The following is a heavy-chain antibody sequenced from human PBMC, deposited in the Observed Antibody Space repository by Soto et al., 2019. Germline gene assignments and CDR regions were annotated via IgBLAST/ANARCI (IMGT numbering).Heavy chain of an antibody. CDR2: ISSNSYTI. Sequence: HPGGSLRLSCAASGFTFSTYHMNWVRQAPGKGLEWVSYISSNSYTIYYADSVKGRFTISRDNSKNSLYLQMNSLRDEDTAVYYCARESVVVAAKAYYGKVDCRPATSVTVSS. CDR1: GFTFSTYH. V-gene: IGHV3-48*02. CDR3: ARESVVVAAKAYYGKVD. D-gene: IGHD2-15*01. J-gene: IGHJ6*02.